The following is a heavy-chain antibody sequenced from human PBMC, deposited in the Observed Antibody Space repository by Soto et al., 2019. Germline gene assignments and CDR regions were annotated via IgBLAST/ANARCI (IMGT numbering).Heavy chain of an antibody. Sequence: GGSLRLSCAASGFTFSSYSMNWVRQAPGKGLEWVSYISSSSSTIYYADSVKGRFTISRDNAKNSLYLQMNSLRAEDTAVYYCARGSPHDILTGYSYWGQGTLVTVSS. CDR3: ARGSPHDILTGYSY. J-gene: IGHJ4*02. CDR2: ISSSSSTI. V-gene: IGHV3-48*01. CDR1: GFTFSSYS. D-gene: IGHD3-9*01.